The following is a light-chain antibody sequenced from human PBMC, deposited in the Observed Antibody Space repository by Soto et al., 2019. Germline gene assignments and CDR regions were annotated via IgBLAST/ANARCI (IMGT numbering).Light chain of an antibody. CDR3: QQYGGSPRLT. Sequence: EIVLTQSPGTLSLSPGERATLSCRAIQSVSSSYLAWYQQKPGQAPRLLIYSATIMATGIPDRFSGSGSGTDFTLTISRLEPEDFAVYYCQQYGGSPRLTFGGGTKVEIK. CDR1: QSVSSSY. V-gene: IGKV3-20*01. J-gene: IGKJ4*01. CDR2: SAT.